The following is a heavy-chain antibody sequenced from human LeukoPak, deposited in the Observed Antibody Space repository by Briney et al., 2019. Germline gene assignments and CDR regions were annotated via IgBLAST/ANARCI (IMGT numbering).Heavy chain of an antibody. J-gene: IGHJ4*02. CDR3: ARGSQPAD. Sequence: SETLSLTCTVSGGSISSSSYYWGWIRQPPGKGLEWIGSIYYSGSTYYNPSLKSRVTISVDTPKNQFSLKLSSVTAADTAVYYCARGSQPADWGQGTLVTVSS. D-gene: IGHD1-26*01. CDR1: GGSISSSSYY. CDR2: IYYSGST. V-gene: IGHV4-39*01.